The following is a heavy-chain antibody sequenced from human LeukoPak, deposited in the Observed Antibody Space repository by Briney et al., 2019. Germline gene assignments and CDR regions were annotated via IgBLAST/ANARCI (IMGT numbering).Heavy chain of an antibody. V-gene: IGHV3-21*01. CDR1: GFTFSSYS. Sequence: GGSLRLSCAASGFTFSSYSMNWVRQAPGKGLEWVSSISSSSSYIYYADSVKGRFAISRDNAKNSLYLQMNSLRAEDTAVYYCARDSTYYYDSSGYYPRGQGTLVTVSS. D-gene: IGHD3-22*01. J-gene: IGHJ4*02. CDR3: ARDSTYYYDSSGYYP. CDR2: ISSSSSYI.